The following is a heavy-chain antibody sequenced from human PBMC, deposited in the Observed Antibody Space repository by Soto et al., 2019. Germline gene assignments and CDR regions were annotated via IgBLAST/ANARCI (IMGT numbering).Heavy chain of an antibody. D-gene: IGHD6-19*01. CDR2: IWYDGSNE. Sequence: GSLRLSCAASGFIFSNFGMHWVRQAPGKGLEWVAVIWYDGSNEYYADSVKGRFTISKDNSKNTLYLQMNSLRAEDTAVYYCARDDIPGIAVATYGLDVWGQGATVTVSS. V-gene: IGHV3-33*01. CDR3: ARDDIPGIAVATYGLDV. CDR1: GFIFSNFG. J-gene: IGHJ6*02.